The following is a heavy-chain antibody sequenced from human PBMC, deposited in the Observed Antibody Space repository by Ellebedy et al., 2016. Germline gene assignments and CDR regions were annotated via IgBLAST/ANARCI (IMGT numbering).Heavy chain of an antibody. J-gene: IGHJ6*02. D-gene: IGHD6-19*01. CDR3: ASRYTSSTYYGMDV. V-gene: IGHV1-3*01. Sequence: KFQGRVTITRDTSASTAYMELSSLRSEDTAVYYCASRYTSSTYYGMDVWGQGTTVTVSS.